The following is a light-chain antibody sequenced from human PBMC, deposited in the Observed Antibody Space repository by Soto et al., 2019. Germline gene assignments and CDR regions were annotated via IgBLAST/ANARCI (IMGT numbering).Light chain of an antibody. V-gene: IGLV2-14*01. CDR3: SSYTSSTTPV. CDR1: GRDIGAYAY. Sequence: QSALTQPASVSGSPGQSITISCTGSGRDIGAYAYVSWYQQYPGKAPKLVISEVTNRPSGISHRFSGSRSGNTASLTISGLQADDEADYYCSSYTSSTTPVFGGGTKLTVL. J-gene: IGLJ2*01. CDR2: EVT.